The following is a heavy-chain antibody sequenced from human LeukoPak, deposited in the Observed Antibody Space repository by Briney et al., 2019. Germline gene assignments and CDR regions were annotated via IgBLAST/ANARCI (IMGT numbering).Heavy chain of an antibody. CDR1: GFTSRNYW. CDR3: AREGPLLNSGYTGSFDS. CDR2: ITNDGRRT. J-gene: IGHJ4*02. Sequence: GRSLRLSRAASGFTSRNYWMHWVPQARGKGLGCRSRITNDGRRTSYADSVKGRFTVSRDSAKNTLYLQMNSLRAEDTAVYYCAREGPLLNSGYTGSFDSWGQGTLVTVSS. D-gene: IGHD5-12*01. V-gene: IGHV3-74*01.